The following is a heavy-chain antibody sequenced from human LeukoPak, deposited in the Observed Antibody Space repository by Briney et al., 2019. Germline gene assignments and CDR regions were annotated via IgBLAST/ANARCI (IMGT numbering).Heavy chain of an antibody. CDR1: GFTFSSYA. J-gene: IGHJ1*01. D-gene: IGHD1-1*01. CDR2: ISGSGGST. Sequence: GGSLRLSCAASGFTFSSYAMSWVRQAPGKGLEWVSAISGSGGSTYYADSVKGRFTISRDNSKNTLYLQMNSLRAEDTAVYYCATRGTSPTKYFQQWGQGTLVTVSS. CDR3: ATRGTSPTKYFQQ. V-gene: IGHV3-23*01.